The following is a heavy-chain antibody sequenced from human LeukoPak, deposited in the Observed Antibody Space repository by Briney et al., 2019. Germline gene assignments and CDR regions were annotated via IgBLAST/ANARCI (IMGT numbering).Heavy chain of an antibody. CDR3: ARDLSSSSWGAFDI. V-gene: IGHV3-20*04. J-gene: IGHJ3*02. D-gene: IGHD6-6*01. CDR1: GFTFDDYG. CDR2: INWNGGST. Sequence: GGSLRLSCAASGFTFDDYGMSWVRHAPGKGLEWASGINWNGGSTGYADSVKGRFTISRDNAKNSLYLQMNSLRAEDTALYYCARDLSSSSWGAFDIWGQGTMVTVSS.